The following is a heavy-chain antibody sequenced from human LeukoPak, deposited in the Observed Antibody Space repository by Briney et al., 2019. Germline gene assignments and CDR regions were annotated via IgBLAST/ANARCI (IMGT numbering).Heavy chain of an antibody. Sequence: GGSLRLSCAGSGFTFSSYDMHWVRQVTGKGLEWVSAIGTVADTYYPDSVKGRFTISRENAKNSLYLQMDSLRVGDTAVYYCARAGSGNRWANYGMDAWGQGTTVIVSS. CDR3: ARAGSGNRWANYGMDA. CDR1: GFTFSSYD. J-gene: IGHJ6*02. CDR2: IGTVADT. D-gene: IGHD1-1*01. V-gene: IGHV3-13*01.